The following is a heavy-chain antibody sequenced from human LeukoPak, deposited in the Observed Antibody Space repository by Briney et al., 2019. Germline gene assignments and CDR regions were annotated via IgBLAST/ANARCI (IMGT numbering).Heavy chain of an antibody. CDR2: ISSSSTYI. D-gene: IGHD2-21*02. V-gene: IGHV3-21*01. J-gene: IGHJ4*02. CDR1: GFTFSSYT. CDR3: ARALGNCHSPCPNSVCALRLLSTTAPDY. Sequence: KPGGSLRLSCAASGFTFSSYTMNWVRQAPGKGLEWVSSISSSSTYIYYADSVKGRFTISRDNAKNSLYLQMNSLRAEDTAVYYCARALGNCHSPCPNSVCALRLLSTTAPDYWGQGTLVTVSS.